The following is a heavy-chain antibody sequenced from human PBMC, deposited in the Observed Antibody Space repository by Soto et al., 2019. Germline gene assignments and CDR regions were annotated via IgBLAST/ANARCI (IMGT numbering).Heavy chain of an antibody. J-gene: IGHJ5*02. CDR1: GYIFTNND. D-gene: IGHD5-18*01. CDR3: ARMASFGSLNWFDP. Sequence: ASVKVSCKASGYIFTNNDVSWVRQATGQGLEWMGWMNPGSGDTGYAQKFQGRVTMTRNISIATAYMELSSLRADDTAIYYCARMASFGSLNWFDPWGQGTLVTVSS. CDR2: MNPGSGDT. V-gene: IGHV1-8*01.